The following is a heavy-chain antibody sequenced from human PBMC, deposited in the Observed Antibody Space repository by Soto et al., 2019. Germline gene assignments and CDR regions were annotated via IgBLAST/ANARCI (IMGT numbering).Heavy chain of an antibody. V-gene: IGHV1-18*01. CDR1: GYIFTKYG. J-gene: IGHJ5*02. Sequence: QVQVVQSGPELKKPGASVKVSCKAQGYIFTKYGIGWVRQAPGHGLEWMGWINVYNGDRKVAQKFQDRVSMTTDTATYTAYMELKSLRSGDTAVYYCARLQLGGDRMLNWFDPWGQGTLVTVSS. CDR3: ARLQLGGDRMLNWFDP. D-gene: IGHD2-21*02. CDR2: INVYNGDR.